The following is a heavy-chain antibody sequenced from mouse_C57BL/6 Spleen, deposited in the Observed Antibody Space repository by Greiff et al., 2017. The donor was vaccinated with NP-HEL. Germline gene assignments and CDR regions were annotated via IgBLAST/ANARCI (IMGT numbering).Heavy chain of an antibody. J-gene: IGHJ2*01. D-gene: IGHD1-1*01. CDR1: GYSFTGYY. CDR3: ARGGDYYGSSLFDY. Sequence: EVQVVESGPELVKPGASVKISCKASGYSFTGYYMNWVKQSPEKSLEWIGEINPSTGGTTYNQKFKAKATLTVDKSSSTAYMQLKSLTSEDSAVYYCARGGDYYGSSLFDYWGQGTTLTVSS. CDR2: INPSTGGT. V-gene: IGHV1-42*01.